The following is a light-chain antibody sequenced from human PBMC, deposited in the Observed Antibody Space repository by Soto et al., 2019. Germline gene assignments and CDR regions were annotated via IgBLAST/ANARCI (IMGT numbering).Light chain of an antibody. Sequence: QSALAQPASVSGSPGQSSTISCTGTSSDVGGYNYVSWYQQHPGKAPKLIFYDVSNRPSGVSNRFSGSKSGNTASLTISGLQAEYEADYYCSSYTSSRTYIFGTRTKVTVL. CDR1: SSDVGGYNY. CDR3: SSYTSSRTYI. V-gene: IGLV2-14*03. J-gene: IGLJ1*01. CDR2: DVS.